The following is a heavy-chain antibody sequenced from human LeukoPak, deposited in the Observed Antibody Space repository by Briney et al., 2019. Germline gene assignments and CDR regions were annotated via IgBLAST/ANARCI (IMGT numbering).Heavy chain of an antibody. CDR3: ARWIAAAAYYYGMDV. J-gene: IGHJ6*02. D-gene: IGHD6-13*01. V-gene: IGHV4-31*03. CDR1: GVSISSGGYY. CDR2: IYYSGST. Sequence: SQTLSLTCTVSGVSISSGGYYWSWLRQHPGKGLEWIGYIYYSGSTYYNPSLKSRVTISVDTSKNQFSLKLSSVTAADTAVYYCARWIAAAAYYYGMDVWGQGTTVTVSS.